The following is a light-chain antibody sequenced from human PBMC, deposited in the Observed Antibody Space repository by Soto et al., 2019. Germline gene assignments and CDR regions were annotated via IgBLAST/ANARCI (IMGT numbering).Light chain of an antibody. Sequence: QSVLTQPPSVSGAPGQRVTISCTGSSSNIGAGSDVHWYQQLPGTAPKLLIHGNRNRPSGVPDRFSGSKSGTSASLAITGLQAEDEADYYCQSYDSSLSSSVFGGGTQLTVL. V-gene: IGLV1-40*01. J-gene: IGLJ2*01. CDR2: GNR. CDR3: QSYDSSLSSSV. CDR1: SSNIGAGSD.